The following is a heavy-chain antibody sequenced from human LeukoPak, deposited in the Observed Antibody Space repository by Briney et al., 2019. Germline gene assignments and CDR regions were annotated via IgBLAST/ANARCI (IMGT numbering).Heavy chain of an antibody. Sequence: ASVKVSCKTSGYTFSGYYIHWVRQAPGQGLEWMGWINPISGGTNYAQKFQDRVTMTGATSISTAYMELSRLRSDDTAIYYCARDREHYFDYWGQGTLVTVSS. V-gene: IGHV1-2*02. CDR2: INPISGGT. D-gene: IGHD1-26*01. J-gene: IGHJ4*02. CDR1: GYTFSGYY. CDR3: ARDREHYFDY.